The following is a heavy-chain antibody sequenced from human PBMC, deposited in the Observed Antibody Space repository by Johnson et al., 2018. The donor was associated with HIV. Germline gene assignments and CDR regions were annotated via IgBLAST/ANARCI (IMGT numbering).Heavy chain of an antibody. CDR3: AKDLPRVHGIIMGGGAVDI. CDR1: GFTFSNYA. Sequence: VQLVESGGGVVQPGRSLRLSCAASGFTFSNYALHWVRQAPGKGLVWVSRINSDGSSTSYADSVKGRFTISRDNSKNTVYLQMNSLRAEATADYYCAKDLPRVHGIIMGGGAVDIWGQGTMVTVSS. CDR2: INSDGSST. D-gene: IGHD3-10*01. J-gene: IGHJ3*02. V-gene: IGHV3-74*01.